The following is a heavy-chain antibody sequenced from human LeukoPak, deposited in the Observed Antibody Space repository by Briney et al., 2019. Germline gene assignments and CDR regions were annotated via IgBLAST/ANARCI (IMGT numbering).Heavy chain of an antibody. Sequence: ASVKVSCKASGGTFSSYAISWVRQAPGQGLEWMGGIIPIFGTANYAQKFQGRVTITTDESTSTAYMELSSLRSEDTAVYYCARDGTRSTWFDPWGQGTQVTVSS. CDR3: ARDGTRSTWFDP. CDR2: IIPIFGTA. D-gene: IGHD2-2*01. CDR1: GGTFSSYA. V-gene: IGHV1-69*05. J-gene: IGHJ5*02.